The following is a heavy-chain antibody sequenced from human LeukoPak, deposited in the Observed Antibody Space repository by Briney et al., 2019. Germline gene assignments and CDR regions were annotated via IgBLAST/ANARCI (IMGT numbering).Heavy chain of an antibody. J-gene: IGHJ3*02. CDR2: ISDIGTTQ. CDR1: GFTFSSYE. CDR3: ARDRSKVTAYDDALDI. D-gene: IGHD2-21*02. Sequence: PGGSLRLSWAASGFTFSSYELNWVRQAPGKGLEWVSYISDIGTTQHYADSVKGRFTISRDNAKNSLYLQMNSLTAEDTAVYYCARDRSKVTAYDDALDIWGKGTMVIVSS. V-gene: IGHV3-48*03.